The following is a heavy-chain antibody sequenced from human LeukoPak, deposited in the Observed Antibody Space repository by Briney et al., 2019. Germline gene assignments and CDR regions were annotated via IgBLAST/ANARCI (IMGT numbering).Heavy chain of an antibody. CDR2: IYSGGST. CDR3: AREAVTRNYFDY. D-gene: IGHD4-17*01. V-gene: IGHV3-53*01. J-gene: IGHJ4*02. CDR1: EFTVSSNY. Sequence: PGGSLRLSCAASEFTVSSNYMNWVRQAPGKGLEWVSVIYSGGSTYYADSVKGRFTISRDNSKNTLYLQMNSLRAEDTAVCYCAREAVTRNYFDYWGQGTLVTVSS.